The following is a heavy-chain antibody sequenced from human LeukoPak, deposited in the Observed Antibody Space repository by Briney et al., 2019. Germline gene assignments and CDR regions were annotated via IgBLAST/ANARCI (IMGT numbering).Heavy chain of an antibody. CDR1: GGTFSSYA. V-gene: IGHV1-69*04. CDR3: ARDFTIFGVVMPYYYYGMDV. CDR2: IIPILGIA. Sequence: VASVKVSCKASGGTFSSYAIRWVRPAPGQGLEWMGRIIPILGIANYAQKFQGRVTITADKSTSTAYMELSSLRSEDTAVYYCARDFTIFGVVMPYYYYGMDVWGQGTTVTVSS. D-gene: IGHD3-3*01. J-gene: IGHJ6*02.